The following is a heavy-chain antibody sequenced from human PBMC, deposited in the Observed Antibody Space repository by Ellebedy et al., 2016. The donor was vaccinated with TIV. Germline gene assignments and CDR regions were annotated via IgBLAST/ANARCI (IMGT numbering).Heavy chain of an antibody. CDR3: TRDDRFSGTWYSAYFQY. CDR1: GYTLSNYG. CDR2: VNTHKGNT. D-gene: IGHD1-26*01. J-gene: IGHJ1*01. Sequence: ASVKVSXXASGYTLSNYGISWLRQVPGQGLEWMGWVNTHKGNTNYAPKFRGRLTLTIDTSTSTAYMELRSLGSDDTAVYYCTRDDRFSGTWYSAYFQYWGQGTLVTVSS. V-gene: IGHV1-18*01.